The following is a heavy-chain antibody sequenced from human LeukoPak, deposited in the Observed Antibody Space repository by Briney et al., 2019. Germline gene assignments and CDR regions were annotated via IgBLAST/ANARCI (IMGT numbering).Heavy chain of an antibody. CDR1: GFTFSSYG. CDR2: IWYDGSNK. CDR3: AKGTYGDYEGD. D-gene: IGHD4-17*01. V-gene: IGHV3-33*06. J-gene: IGHJ4*02. Sequence: PGRSLRLSCAASGFTFSSYGMHWVRQAPGKGLEWVAVIWYDGSNKYYADSVKGRFTISRDNSKNTLYLQMNSLRAEDTAVYYCAKGTYGDYEGDWGQGTLVTVSS.